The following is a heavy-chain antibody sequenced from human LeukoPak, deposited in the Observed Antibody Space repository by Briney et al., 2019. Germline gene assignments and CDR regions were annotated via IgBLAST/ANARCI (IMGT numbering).Heavy chain of an antibody. Sequence: SETLSLTCTVTGGSIRSFYWSWIRQSPGKGMEWIGSTYYSGSTNYNPSLKSRVTMSVDTSKNQFSLKLSSVTAADTAMYYCARHGRDIILGYWGQGTLVTVSS. D-gene: IGHD5-12*01. CDR3: ARHGRDIILGY. CDR1: GGSIRSFY. CDR2: TYYSGST. J-gene: IGHJ4*02. V-gene: IGHV4-59*08.